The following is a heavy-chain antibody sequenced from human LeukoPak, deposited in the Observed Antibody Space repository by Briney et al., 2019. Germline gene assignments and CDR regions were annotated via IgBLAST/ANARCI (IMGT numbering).Heavy chain of an antibody. D-gene: IGHD1-1*01. V-gene: IGHV3-23*01. CDR2: SGGGVTT. CDR3: AKSLTTTPGVDKSHDY. J-gene: IGHJ4*02. Sequence: GGSLRLSCAASGFMFSNYAMTWVRQAPGKGLEWVSSSGGGVTTYYAKSVRGRFTISRDSSKNTLYLQMNSLRAEDTALYFCAKSLTTTPGVDKSHDYWGPGTLVTVFS. CDR1: GFMFSNYA.